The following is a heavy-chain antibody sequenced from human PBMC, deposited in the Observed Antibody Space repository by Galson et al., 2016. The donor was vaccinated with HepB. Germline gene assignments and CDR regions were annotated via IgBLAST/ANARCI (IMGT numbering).Heavy chain of an antibody. D-gene: IGHD5-18*01. V-gene: IGHV3-53*01. CDR3: ARAWIHLYDLDY. J-gene: IGHJ4*02. CDR2: IYSGGSA. CDR1: GFTVSSKY. Sequence: SLRLSCAASGFTVSSKYMSWVRQAPGKGLEWVSVIYSGGSAHYADSVKGRFTISRDNSKNTLYLQMNSLRAEDTAVYYCARAWIHLYDLDYWGQGALVTVSS.